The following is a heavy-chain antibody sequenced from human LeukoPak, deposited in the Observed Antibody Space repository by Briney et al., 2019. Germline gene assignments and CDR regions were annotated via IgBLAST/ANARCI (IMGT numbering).Heavy chain of an antibody. J-gene: IGHJ5*02. D-gene: IGHD6-13*01. CDR3: AKDADSSNWYNWFDP. V-gene: IGHV3-23*01. Sequence: PGGSLRLSCAASGFTFSSYAMSWVRQAPGKGLEWVSAISGSGGSTYYADSVKGRLTISRDNSKNTLYLQMNSLRAEDTAVYYCAKDADSSNWYNWFDPWGQGTLVTVSS. CDR2: ISGSGGST. CDR1: GFTFSSYA.